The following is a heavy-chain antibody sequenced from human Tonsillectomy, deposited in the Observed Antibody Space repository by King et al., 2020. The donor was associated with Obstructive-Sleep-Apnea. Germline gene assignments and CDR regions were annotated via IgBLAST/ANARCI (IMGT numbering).Heavy chain of an antibody. CDR2: IIGSGGST. Sequence: VQLVESGGGLVQPGGSLRLSCAASGFTFSSYAMNWVRQAPGKGLDWVSGIIGSGGSTYYSDSVKGRCTLSRDNSKNTLYLQMNSLRAEDTAVFYCAKGDGSGNYYTGHFDYWGQGTLVTVSS. D-gene: IGHD3-10*01. CDR3: AKGDGSGNYYTGHFDY. J-gene: IGHJ4*02. CDR1: GFTFSSYA. V-gene: IGHV3-23*04.